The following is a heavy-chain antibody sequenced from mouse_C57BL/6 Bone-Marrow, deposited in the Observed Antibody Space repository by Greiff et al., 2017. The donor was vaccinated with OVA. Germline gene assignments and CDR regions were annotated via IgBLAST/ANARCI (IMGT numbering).Heavy chain of an antibody. D-gene: IGHD1-1*01. CDR1: GYTFTSYG. CDR3: ARYYGSSSWFAY. J-gene: IGHJ3*01. V-gene: IGHV1-81*01. Sequence: VQLQQSGAELARPGASVKLSFKASGYTFTSYGISWVKQRTGQGLEWIGEIYPRSGNTYYNEKFKGKATLTADKSSSTAYMELRSLTSEDSAVYFCARYYGSSSWFAYWGQGTLVTVSA. CDR2: IYPRSGNT.